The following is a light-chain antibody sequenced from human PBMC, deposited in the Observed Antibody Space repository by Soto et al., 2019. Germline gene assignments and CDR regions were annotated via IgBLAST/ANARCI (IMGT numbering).Light chain of an antibody. V-gene: IGKV1-5*03. J-gene: IGKJ1*01. CDR3: QQYNHYWT. Sequence: DIQMTQSPSTLSASLGDRVTITCRASQTISSWLAWYQQKPGKAPKLLIYKASSLESGVPSRFSGSGSGTEFTLTISSLQPDDFATYYCQQYNHYWTFGQGTKVDNK. CDR1: QTISSW. CDR2: KAS.